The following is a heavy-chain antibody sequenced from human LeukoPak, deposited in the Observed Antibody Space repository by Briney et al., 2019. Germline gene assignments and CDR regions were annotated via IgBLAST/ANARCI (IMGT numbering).Heavy chain of an antibody. V-gene: IGHV3-7*01. CDR1: GFTFSSYW. CDR2: IKQDGSEK. D-gene: IGHD2-21*02. CDR3: AREGDGADTYYFDY. J-gene: IGHJ4*02. Sequence: GGSLRLSCAASGFTFSSYWMSWVRQAPGKGLEWVANIKQDGSEKYYVDSVKGRFTISRGNAKNSLYLQMNSLRAEDTAVYYCAREGDGADTYYFDYWGQGTLVTVSS.